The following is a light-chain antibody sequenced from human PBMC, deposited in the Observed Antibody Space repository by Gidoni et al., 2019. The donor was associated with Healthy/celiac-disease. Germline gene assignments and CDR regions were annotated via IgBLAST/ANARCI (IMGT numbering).Light chain of an antibody. CDR3: QQYDNLPT. J-gene: IGKJ2*01. Sequence: DIQMTQSPSSLSASVGDRVTITCQASQDISNYLNWYQQQPGKDPKLLIYYASNLETGVPSRFSGSGSGTDFTFTISSLQPEDIATYYCQQYDNLPTFGQGTKLEIK. CDR1: QDISNY. V-gene: IGKV1-33*01. CDR2: YAS.